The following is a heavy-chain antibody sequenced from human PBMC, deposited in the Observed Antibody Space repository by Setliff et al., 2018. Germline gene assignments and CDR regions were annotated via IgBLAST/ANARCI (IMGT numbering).Heavy chain of an antibody. Sequence: SETLSLTCTVSGASISSSSYYWAWIRQPPGRGLELIGSIFYGGSTYYNPSLKSRVTISIDASKNQFSLKLDSVTAADTAVYYCARQWEWLVDYWGQGTLVTVSS. V-gene: IGHV4-39*07. CDR3: ARQWEWLVDY. J-gene: IGHJ4*02. D-gene: IGHD6-19*01. CDR2: IFYGGST. CDR1: GASISSSSYY.